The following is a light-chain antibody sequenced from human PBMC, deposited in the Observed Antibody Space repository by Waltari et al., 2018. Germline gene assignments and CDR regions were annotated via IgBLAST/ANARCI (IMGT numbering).Light chain of an antibody. CDR2: SNS. CDR1: CPNIRRNI. J-gene: IGLJ3*02. V-gene: IGLV1-44*01. Sequence: QSVLTQPPSTSGTPGQRVIISCPGSCPNIRRNILNWYQQLPGSAPKLLVYSNSQRPSGVPDRFSGSKSDTSASLAISGLESDDEADYYCAAWDDSLNGWVFGGGTKLTVL. CDR3: AAWDDSLNGWV.